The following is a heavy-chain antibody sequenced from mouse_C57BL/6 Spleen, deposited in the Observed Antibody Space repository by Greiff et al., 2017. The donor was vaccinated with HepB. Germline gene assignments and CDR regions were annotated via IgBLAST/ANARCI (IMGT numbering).Heavy chain of an antibody. D-gene: IGHD1-1*01. CDR2: IYPGDGDT. CDR3: ARSETTVANYFDY. V-gene: IGHV1-80*01. Sequence: QVQLQQSGAELVKPGASVKISCKASGYAFSSYWMNWVKQRPGKGLEWIGQIYPGDGDTNYNGKFKGKATLTADKSSSTAYMQLSSLTSEDSAVYFCARSETTVANYFDYWGQGTTLTVSS. J-gene: IGHJ2*01. CDR1: GYAFSSYW.